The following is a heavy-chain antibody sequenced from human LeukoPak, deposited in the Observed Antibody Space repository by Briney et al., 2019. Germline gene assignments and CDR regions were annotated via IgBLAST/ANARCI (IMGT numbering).Heavy chain of an antibody. CDR2: IYHSGST. D-gene: IGHD6-13*01. V-gene: IGHV4-59*08. CDR1: GGSISSYH. CDR3: ARRGYSSQIDY. Sequence: SETLSLTCTVSGGSISSYHWSWIRQPPGKGLEWIGHIYHSGSTNYNPSLKSRVTISVDTSKNQFSLKLSSVTAADTAVYYCARRGYSSQIDYWGQGTLVTVSS. J-gene: IGHJ4*02.